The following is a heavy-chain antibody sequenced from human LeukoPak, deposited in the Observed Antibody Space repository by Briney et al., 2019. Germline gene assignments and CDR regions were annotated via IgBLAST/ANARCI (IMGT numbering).Heavy chain of an antibody. Sequence: ASVKVSCKTSGYTFSTYYMHWVRQAPGQGLEWLGIIHPTDGSTSYTQKIQGRVTMTRDTATGTVYLELSTLRSEDTAVYWCARANGGGLDYWGQGTLITVSS. CDR1: GYTFSTYY. J-gene: IGHJ4*02. D-gene: IGHD3-10*01. CDR2: IHPTDGST. CDR3: ARANGGGLDY. V-gene: IGHV1-46*01.